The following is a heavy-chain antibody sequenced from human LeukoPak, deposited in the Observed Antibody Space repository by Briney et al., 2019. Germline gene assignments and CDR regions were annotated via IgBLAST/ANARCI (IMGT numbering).Heavy chain of an antibody. Sequence: GGSLRLSCAASGFTFSSYAMSWVRQAPGKGLEWVSAISGSGGSTYYADSVKGRFTISRDNSKNTLYQQMNSLRAEDTAVYYCAKVLRGVITRVLYYFDYWGQGTLVTVSS. CDR2: ISGSGGST. V-gene: IGHV3-23*01. J-gene: IGHJ4*02. D-gene: IGHD3-10*01. CDR1: GFTFSSYA. CDR3: AKVLRGVITRVLYYFDY.